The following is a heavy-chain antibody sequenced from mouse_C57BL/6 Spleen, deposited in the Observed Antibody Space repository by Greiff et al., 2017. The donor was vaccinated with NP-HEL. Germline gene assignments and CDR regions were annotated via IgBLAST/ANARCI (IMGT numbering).Heavy chain of an antibody. D-gene: IGHD3-2*02. CDR3: ARGLDSSAAWFAY. Sequence: VKLMESGAELARPGASVKMSCKASGYTFTSYTMHWVKQRPGQGLEWIGYINPSSGYTKYNQKFKDKATLTADKSSSTAYMQLSSLTSEDSAVYYCARGLDSSAAWFAYWGQGTLVTVSA. J-gene: IGHJ3*01. V-gene: IGHV1-4*01. CDR2: INPSSGYT. CDR1: GYTFTSYT.